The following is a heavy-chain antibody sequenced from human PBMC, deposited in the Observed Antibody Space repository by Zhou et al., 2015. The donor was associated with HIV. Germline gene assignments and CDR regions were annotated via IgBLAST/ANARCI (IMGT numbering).Heavy chain of an antibody. CDR2: IIPILGIA. D-gene: IGHD2-2*01. CDR1: GGTFSSYT. V-gene: IGHV1-69*02. J-gene: IGHJ6*02. Sequence: QVQLVQSGAEVKKPGSSVKVSCKASGGTFSSYTISWVRQAPGQGLEWMGRIIPILGIANYAQKFQGRVTITADKSTSTAYMELSSLRSEDTAVYYCARVIKDQLPRNPLNYYYGMDVWGQGTTVTVSS. CDR3: ARVIKDQLPRNPLNYYYGMDV.